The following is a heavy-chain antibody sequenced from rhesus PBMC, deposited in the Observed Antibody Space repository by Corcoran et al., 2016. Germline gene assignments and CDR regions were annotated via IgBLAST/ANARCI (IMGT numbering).Heavy chain of an antibody. D-gene: IGHD2-15*01. CDR3: TRYLRSNFYFDY. J-gene: IGHJ4*01. CDR2: IYWDDGK. Sequence: QVTLKESGPALVKPTQTLPLTWILSGFSLNTTGIGVGWIRQPPGKTREWLAHIYWDDGKRLSTSLKSRLTISKDTSKNQVVLTMTNMDPVDTATYYCTRYLRSNFYFDYWGQGVLVTVSS. CDR1: GFSLNTTGIG. V-gene: IGHV2-1*01.